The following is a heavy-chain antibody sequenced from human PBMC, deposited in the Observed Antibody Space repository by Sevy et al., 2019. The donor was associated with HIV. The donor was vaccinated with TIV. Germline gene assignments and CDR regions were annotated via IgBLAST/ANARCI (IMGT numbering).Heavy chain of an antibody. J-gene: IGHJ5*02. CDR2: IYYSGST. CDR3: AGAKSGGFGELGENLFDP. V-gene: IGHV4-30-4*01. CDR1: GGSISSGDYY. D-gene: IGHD3-10*01. Sequence: SETLSLTCTVSGGSISSGDYYWSWIRQPPGRGLEWIGYIYYSGSTYYNPSLQSRVTISVDTSKNQFSLKLSSVTSADTAVYYCAGAKSGGFGELGENLFDPWGPGTLVTVSS.